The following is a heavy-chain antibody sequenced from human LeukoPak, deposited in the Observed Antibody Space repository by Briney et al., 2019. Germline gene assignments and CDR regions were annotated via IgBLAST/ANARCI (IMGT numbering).Heavy chain of an antibody. CDR2: IYYSGST. CDR3: ARDVGGGYCSSTSCPWAWFDP. Sequence: SETLSLTCTVSGGSISSYYWSWIRQPPGKGLEWSGYIYYSGSTYYNPSLKSRVTISVDRSKNQFSLKLSSVTAADTAVYYCARDVGGGYCSSTSCPWAWFDPWGQGTLVTVSS. V-gene: IGHV4-59*12. D-gene: IGHD2-2*01. J-gene: IGHJ5*02. CDR1: GGSISSYY.